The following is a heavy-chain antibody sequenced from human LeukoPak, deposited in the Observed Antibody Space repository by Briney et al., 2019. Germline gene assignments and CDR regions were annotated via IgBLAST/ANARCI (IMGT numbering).Heavy chain of an antibody. CDR2: IYTSVNT. CDR3: ARDSRAITVAGTGAFDI. CDR1: GGSIRSYY. V-gene: IGHV4-4*07. Sequence: SETLSLTCTVSGGSIRSYYWSWIRQPAGKVLQWIGRIYTSVNTNYNPSLKSRVTMSVDTSKNQFSLKLSSVTAADTAVYYCARDSRAITVAGTGAFDIWGQGTMVTVSS. J-gene: IGHJ3*02. D-gene: IGHD6-19*01.